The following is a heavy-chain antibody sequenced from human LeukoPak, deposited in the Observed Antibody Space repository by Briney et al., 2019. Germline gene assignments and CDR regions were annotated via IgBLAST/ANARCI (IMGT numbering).Heavy chain of an antibody. Sequence: SETLSLTCTVSGGSISSGGYYWSWIRQHPGKGLEWIGYIYYSGSTYYNPSLKSRVTISVDTSKNQFSLKLSSVTAADTAVYYCATAQSSSWGNYYMDVWGKGTTVTVSS. CDR2: IYYSGST. V-gene: IGHV4-31*03. D-gene: IGHD6-13*01. CDR3: ATAQSSSWGNYYMDV. CDR1: GGSISSGGYY. J-gene: IGHJ6*03.